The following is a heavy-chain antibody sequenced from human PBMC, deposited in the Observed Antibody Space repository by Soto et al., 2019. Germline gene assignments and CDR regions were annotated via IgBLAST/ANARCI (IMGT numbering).Heavy chain of an antibody. CDR2: FDPEDGET. V-gene: IGHV1-24*01. CDR3: ATGGSSRGWYYFDY. D-gene: IGHD6-19*01. CDR1: GYTLTELS. J-gene: IGHJ4*02. Sequence: ASVKVSCKVSGYTLTELSMHWVRQAPGKGLEWMGGFDPEDGETIYAQKFQGRVTMTEDTSTDTAYMELSSLRSEDTAVYYCATGGSSRGWYYFDYWGQGTLVTVSS.